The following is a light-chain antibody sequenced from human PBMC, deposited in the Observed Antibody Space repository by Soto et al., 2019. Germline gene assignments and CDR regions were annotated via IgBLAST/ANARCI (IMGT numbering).Light chain of an antibody. J-gene: IGLJ3*02. V-gene: IGLV1-47*01. CDR1: SSNIGSNY. CDR2: RNN. CDR3: AAWDDSLGV. Sequence: QSVLTQPPSASGTPGQRVTISCSGSSSNIGSNYVYWYQQLPGTAPKLLIYRNNQRPSGVPDRFSGSKSGTSASLAISGLRSEDEADYYCAAWDDSLGVFSGGTKVTVL.